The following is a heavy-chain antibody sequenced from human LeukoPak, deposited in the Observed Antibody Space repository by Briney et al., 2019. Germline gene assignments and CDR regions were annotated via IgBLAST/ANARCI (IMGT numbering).Heavy chain of an antibody. V-gene: IGHV3-23*01. CDR1: GLTFSTYA. J-gene: IGHJ4*02. CDR3: AKGADRFGEFDY. D-gene: IGHD3-10*01. Sequence: GGSLRLSCAASGLTFSTYAMSWVRQAPGKGLEWVSGMSGGGGSAYYAASVKGRFSISRDDSTNTLFLHMDSLRAEDTATYYCAKGADRFGEFDYWGQGTLVTVSS. CDR2: MSGGGGSA.